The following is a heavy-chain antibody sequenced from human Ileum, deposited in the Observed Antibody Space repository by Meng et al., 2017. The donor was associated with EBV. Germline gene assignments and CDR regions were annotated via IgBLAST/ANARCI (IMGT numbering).Heavy chain of an antibody. CDR1: GYIFSNAW. CDR3: TTDPPALRFLEWSSH. V-gene: IGHV3-15*02. CDR2: IRSKSDGGTT. D-gene: IGHD3-3*01. Sequence: EVQLVESGGALVKPGGSLRLSCAGSGYIFSNAWMAWVRQAPGKGLEWVGRIRSKSDGGTTDYAAPGNGRFTISRDDSKNTVFLQMNSLRTEDTAVYYCTTDPPALRFLEWSSHWGQGTLGTVS. J-gene: IGHJ4*02.